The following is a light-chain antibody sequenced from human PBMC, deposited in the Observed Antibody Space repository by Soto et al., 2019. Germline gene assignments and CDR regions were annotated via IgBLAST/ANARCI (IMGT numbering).Light chain of an antibody. CDR2: DAS. CDR1: QSVSSY. V-gene: IGKV3-11*01. CDR3: QQRSNWPPIT. Sequence: EIVLTQSPATLSLSPGERATLSCRASQSVSSYLAWYHQKPGQAPRLLIYDASNRATAILARFSGSGSGTDFTLTISSLEPEDFAVYYCQQRSNWPPITFGGGTKVEIK. J-gene: IGKJ4*01.